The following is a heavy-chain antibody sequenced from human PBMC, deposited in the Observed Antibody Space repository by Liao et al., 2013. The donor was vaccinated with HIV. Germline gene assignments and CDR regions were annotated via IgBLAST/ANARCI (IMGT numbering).Heavy chain of an antibody. V-gene: IGHV4-30-4*08. D-gene: IGHD5-12*01. Sequence: QVQLQESGPGLVKPSQTLSLTCTVSGGSISSGDYYWSWIRQPPGKGLEWIGEINHSGGTNYSPSLKSRVTISVDTSKNQFSLKLSSVTAADTAVYYCARGNNEYSGYDYWAFDFWGQGTLVTVSS. CDR1: GGSISSGDYY. J-gene: IGHJ4*02. CDR3: ARGNNEYSGYDYWAFDF. CDR2: INHSGGT.